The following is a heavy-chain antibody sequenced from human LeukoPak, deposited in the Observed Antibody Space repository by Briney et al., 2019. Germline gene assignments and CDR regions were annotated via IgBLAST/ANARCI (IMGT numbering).Heavy chain of an antibody. D-gene: IGHD3-22*01. J-gene: IGHJ6*03. Sequence: GGSLRLSCAASGFTFSSYSMNWVRQAPGKGLEWVSYISGSSSPIYYRDSVKGRFTIYRDNAKNSLSLQTNSLRVEDTAVYYCARIGYYDSSGYYHYYYYMDVWGKGTTVTVYS. V-gene: IGHV3-48*01. CDR1: GFTFSSYS. CDR3: ARIGYYDSSGYYHYYYYMDV. CDR2: ISGSSSPI.